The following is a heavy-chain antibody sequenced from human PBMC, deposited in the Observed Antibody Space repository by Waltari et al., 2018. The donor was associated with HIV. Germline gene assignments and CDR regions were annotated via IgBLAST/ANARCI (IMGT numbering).Heavy chain of an antibody. CDR3: ASGRDRGSQRAFDI. D-gene: IGHD3-10*01. CDR2: IIPIFGTA. V-gene: IGHV1-69*01. J-gene: IGHJ3*02. CDR1: GGTFSSYA. Sequence: QVQLVQSGAEEKKPGSSVKVSCKASGGTFSSYAISWVRQAPGQGLEWMGGIIPIFGTANYAQKFQGRVTITADESTSTAYMELSSLRSEDTAVYYCASGRDRGSQRAFDIWGQGTMVTVSS.